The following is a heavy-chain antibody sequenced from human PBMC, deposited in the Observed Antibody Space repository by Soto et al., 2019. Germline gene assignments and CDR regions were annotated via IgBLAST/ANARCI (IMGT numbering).Heavy chain of an antibody. Sequence: QVQLVQSGAEVKKPGASVKVSCKASGYTFTSYYMHWVRQAPGQGLEWMGIINPSGGSTSYAQKFQGRVTMTRDTSTSTVYMELSSLRSEDTAVYYCARDGHIVVVTATLDIWGQGTMVTVSS. J-gene: IGHJ3*02. D-gene: IGHD2-21*02. CDR3: ARDGHIVVVTATLDI. CDR1: GYTFTSYY. V-gene: IGHV1-46*03. CDR2: INPSGGST.